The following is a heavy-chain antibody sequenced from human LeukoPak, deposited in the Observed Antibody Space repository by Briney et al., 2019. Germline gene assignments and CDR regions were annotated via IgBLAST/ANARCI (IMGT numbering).Heavy chain of an antibody. J-gene: IGHJ4*02. CDR2: INHSGST. CDR1: GGSFSGYY. CDR3: AIPDPVTTGFY. D-gene: IGHD4-11*01. V-gene: IGHV4-34*01. Sequence: KTSETLSLTCAVYGGSFSGYYWSWIRQPPGKGLEWIGEINHSGSTNYNPSLKSRVTISVDTSKNQFSLKLSSVTAADTAVYYCAIPDPVTTGFYWGQGTLVTVSS.